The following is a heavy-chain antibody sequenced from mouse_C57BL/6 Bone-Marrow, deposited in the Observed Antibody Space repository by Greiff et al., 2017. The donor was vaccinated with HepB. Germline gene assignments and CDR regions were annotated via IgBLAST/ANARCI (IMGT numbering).Heavy chain of an antibody. J-gene: IGHJ2*01. CDR1: GYTFTSYW. CDR2: IYPGSGST. CDR3: ARGGLLWLRRSYFDY. Sequence: QVQLQQPGAELVKPGASVKMSCKASGYTFTSYWITWVKQRPGQGLEWIGDIYPGSGSTNYNEKFKSKATLTVDTSSSTAYMQLSSLTSEDSAVYYCARGGLLWLRRSYFDYWGQGTTLTVSS. D-gene: IGHD2-9*01. V-gene: IGHV1-55*01.